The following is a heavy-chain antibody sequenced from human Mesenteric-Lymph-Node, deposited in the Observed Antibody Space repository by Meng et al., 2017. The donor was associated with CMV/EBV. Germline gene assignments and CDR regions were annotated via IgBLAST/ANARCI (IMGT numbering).Heavy chain of an antibody. D-gene: IGHD1-26*01. V-gene: IGHV3-20*04. CDR3: ARGGNWFDP. CDR2: INWSGDTT. Sequence: GESLKISCTASGFTFDDYGMTWVRQAPGKGLEWVSGINWSGDTTRHADSVKGRFTISRDNAKNSLYLQMDSLRAEDTALYYCARGGNWFDPWGQGTLVTVSS. CDR1: GFTFDDYG. J-gene: IGHJ5*02.